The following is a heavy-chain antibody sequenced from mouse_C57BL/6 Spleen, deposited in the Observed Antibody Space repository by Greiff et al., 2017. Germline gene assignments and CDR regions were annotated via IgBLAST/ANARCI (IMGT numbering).Heavy chain of an antibody. D-gene: IGHD1-1*01. J-gene: IGHJ3*01. CDR2: IWGVGST. Sequence: QVQLKESGPGLVAPSQSLSITCTVSGFSLTSYGVDWVRQSPGKGLEWLGVIWGVGSTNYNSALNSRLSISKDNAKSQVFLKMYSLQTDDTAMYYCASGYGSSLFAYWGQGTLVTVSA. V-gene: IGHV2-6*01. CDR3: ASGYGSSLFAY. CDR1: GFSLTSYG.